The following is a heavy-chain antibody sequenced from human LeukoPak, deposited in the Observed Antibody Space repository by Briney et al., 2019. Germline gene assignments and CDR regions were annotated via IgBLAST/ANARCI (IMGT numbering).Heavy chain of an antibody. CDR3: ARDDSFQFDS. CDR1: GYTFTAYY. CDR2: INPNTGGT. V-gene: IGHV1-2*02. J-gene: IGHJ4*02. Sequence: ASVKVSCKASGYTFTAYYMHWVRQAPGQGLEWMGWINPNTGGTNYAQKFQGRVTMTRATSISTAYMELSSLRSDDTAVYYCARDDSFQFDSWGQGSLVTVSS. D-gene: IGHD5-18*01.